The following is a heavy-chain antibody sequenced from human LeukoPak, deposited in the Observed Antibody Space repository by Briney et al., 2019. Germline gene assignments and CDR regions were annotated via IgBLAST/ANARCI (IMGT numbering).Heavy chain of an antibody. CDR3: ARVTRGGYDGYFDY. V-gene: IGHV3-7*01. CDR1: GFTFSSYW. D-gene: IGHD5-12*01. CDR2: IKQDGSEK. Sequence: GGSLRLSCAASGFTFSSYWMSWVRQAPGKGLEWVANIKQDGSEKYYVNSVKGRFTISRDNAKKSLYLQINSLRAEDTAVYYCARVTRGGYDGYFDYWGQGTLVTVSS. J-gene: IGHJ4*02.